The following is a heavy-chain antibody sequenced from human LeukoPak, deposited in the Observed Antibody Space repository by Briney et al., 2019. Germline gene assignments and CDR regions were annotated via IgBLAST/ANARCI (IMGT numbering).Heavy chain of an antibody. CDR2: ISWNSGRI. Sequence: SLSLSCAASGFTFDDYAMHWVRQAPGKGLEWVSGISWNSGRIGYADSVKGRFTISRDNAKNSLYLQMNSLRVEDTALYYCAKDFYRLGEFDAFDNWGQGTMVTVSS. J-gene: IGHJ3*02. V-gene: IGHV3-9*01. D-gene: IGHD3-16*01. CDR3: AKDFYRLGEFDAFDN. CDR1: GFTFDDYA.